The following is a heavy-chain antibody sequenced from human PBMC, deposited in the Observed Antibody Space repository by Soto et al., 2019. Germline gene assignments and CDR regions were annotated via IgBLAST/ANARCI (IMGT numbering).Heavy chain of an antibody. CDR2: VSYSGST. D-gene: IGHD6-19*01. J-gene: IGHJ4*02. V-gene: IGHV4-61*01. CDR1: GGSVSSDSDY. CDR3: ARITAADSSGWKPGFYFDS. Sequence: HVQLQESGPGLAKTSETLSLTCTVSGGSVSSDSDYWSWIRQPPGKGLEWLGHVSYSGSTNYNPSLKSRVTISVDTSSDQFFLRLNSVTAADTAVYYCARITAADSSGWKPGFYFDSWGQGTLVTVSS.